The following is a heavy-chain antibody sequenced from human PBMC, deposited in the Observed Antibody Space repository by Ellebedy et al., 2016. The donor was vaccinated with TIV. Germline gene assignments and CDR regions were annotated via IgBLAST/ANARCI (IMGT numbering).Heavy chain of an antibody. V-gene: IGHV3-7*03. CDR1: EFTFSTYW. D-gene: IGHD1-1*01. J-gene: IGHJ4*02. CDR3: ARYGNLGY. CDR2: IKQDGSEK. Sequence: GESLKISCAASEFTFSTYWMNWVRQAPGKGLEWVATIKQDGSEKYYVDSVKGRFTITRDNAENSLYLQMNSLRAEDTAVYYCARYGNLGYWGQGTLVTVSS.